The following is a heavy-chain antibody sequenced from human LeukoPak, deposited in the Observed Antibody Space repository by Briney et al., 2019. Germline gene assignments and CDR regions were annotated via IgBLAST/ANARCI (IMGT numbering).Heavy chain of an antibody. CDR2: INPSGGST. CDR1: GYTFTSYY. D-gene: IGHD5-24*01. Sequence: ASVKVSCKASGYTFTSYYMHWVRQAPGQGLEWMGIINPSGGSTSYAQKFQGRVTMTRDTSTSTVYMELSSLRSEDTAVYYCARDRRGPRDGYNFGAFDIWGQGTMVTVSS. CDR3: ARDRRGPRDGYNFGAFDI. J-gene: IGHJ3*02. V-gene: IGHV1-46*01.